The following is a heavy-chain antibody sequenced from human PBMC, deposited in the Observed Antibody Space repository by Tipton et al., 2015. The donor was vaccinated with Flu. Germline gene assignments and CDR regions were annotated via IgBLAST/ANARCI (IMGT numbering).Heavy chain of an antibody. D-gene: IGHD4-17*01. V-gene: IGHV4-59*12. CDR3: GAVTPGHWYFDL. Sequence: TLSLICTVSGGSISDYYWSWIRQPPGKGLVWIAYSSGSSGHTNYNPSLKSRGTISVDTSKNQFSLKLSSVTAADTAVYYCGAVTPGHWYFDLWGRGTLVTVSS. CDR2: SSGSSGHT. CDR1: GGSISDYY. J-gene: IGHJ2*01.